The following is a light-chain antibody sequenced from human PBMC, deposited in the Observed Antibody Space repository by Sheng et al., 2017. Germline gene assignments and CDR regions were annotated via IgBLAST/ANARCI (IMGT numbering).Light chain of an antibody. CDR1: QTVSSTY. V-gene: IGKV3-20*01. CDR3: QQYGSSLPWT. J-gene: IGKJ1*01. CDR2: GAS. Sequence: EIVLTQSPGTLSLSPGERATLSCRASQTVSSTYLAWYQQTPGQAPRLLIYGASNRATGIPDRFSGSGSGTDFTLTISRLEPEDFAVYYCQQYGSSLPWTFGQGTKVEIK.